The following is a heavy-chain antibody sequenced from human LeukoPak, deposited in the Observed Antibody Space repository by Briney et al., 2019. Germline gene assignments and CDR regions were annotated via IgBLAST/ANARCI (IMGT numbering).Heavy chain of an antibody. CDR3: AKDHSKIQPFDY. CDR1: GFTFSSYA. CDR2: IRYDGSNK. V-gene: IGHV3-30*02. J-gene: IGHJ4*02. D-gene: IGHD5-18*01. Sequence: GGSLRLSCAASGFTFSSYAMSWVRQAPGKGLEWVAFIRYDGSNKYYADSVKGRFTISRDNSKNTLSLQINSLRVEDTAVYYCAKDHSKIQPFDYWGQGTLVTVSS.